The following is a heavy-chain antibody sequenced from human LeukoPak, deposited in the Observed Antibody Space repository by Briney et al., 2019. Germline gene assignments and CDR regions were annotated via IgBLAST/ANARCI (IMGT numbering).Heavy chain of an antibody. Sequence: PSHTLSLTCAISGDSVSSNSAAWNWIRQSPSRALEWLGRTYYRSKWYNDYAVSVKSRITINPDTSKNQFSLQLNSVTPEDTAVYYCARGYSSGWYVLNWFDPWGQGTLVTVSS. CDR2: TYYRSKWYN. V-gene: IGHV6-1*01. J-gene: IGHJ5*02. D-gene: IGHD6-19*01. CDR3: ARGYSSGWYVLNWFDP. CDR1: GDSVSSNSAA.